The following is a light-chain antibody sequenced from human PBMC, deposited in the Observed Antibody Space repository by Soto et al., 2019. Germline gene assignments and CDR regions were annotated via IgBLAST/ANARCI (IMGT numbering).Light chain of an antibody. J-gene: IGLJ3*02. CDR2: DVS. CDR1: ASDVGTYNY. CDR3: SSYAGRYTWV. V-gene: IGLV2-11*01. Sequence: QSVLTQPRSVSGSPGQSVTISCSGTASDVGTYNYVSWYQHHPGKAPKLIIYDVSERPSGVPDRLSGSKSGNTASLTIVGLHAEDEADYYCSSYAGRYTWVFGEGTKLTVL.